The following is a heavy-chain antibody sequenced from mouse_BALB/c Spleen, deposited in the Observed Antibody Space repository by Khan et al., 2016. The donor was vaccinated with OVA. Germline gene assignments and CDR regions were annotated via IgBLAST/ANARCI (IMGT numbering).Heavy chain of an antibody. CDR1: GYSITSDYA. V-gene: IGHV3-2*02. CDR2: ISYSGST. D-gene: IGHD1-2*01. J-gene: IGHJ4*01. CDR3: ARKGIRLRAMDY. Sequence: DVKLQESGPGLVKPSQSLSLTCTVTGYSITSDYAWNWIRQFPGNKLEWMGYISYSGSTSYNPSLKSRISITRDTSKNQFFLQLNSVTTEDTATYYCARKGIRLRAMDYWGQGTSVTVSS.